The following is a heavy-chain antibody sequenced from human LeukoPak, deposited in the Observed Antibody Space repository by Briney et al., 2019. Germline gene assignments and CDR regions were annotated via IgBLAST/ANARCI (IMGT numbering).Heavy chain of an antibody. CDR3: ARDGGTYSSSWSPWGNYYYGMDV. V-gene: IGHV1-8*01. J-gene: IGHJ6*02. Sequence: ASVKVSCKASGYTFTSYDINWVRQATGQGLEWMGWMNPNSGNTGYAQKFQGRVTMTRNTSISTAYMELSRLRSDDTAVYYCARDGGTYSSSWSPWGNYYYGMDVWGQGTTVTVSS. CDR2: MNPNSGNT. CDR1: GYTFTSYD. D-gene: IGHD6-13*01.